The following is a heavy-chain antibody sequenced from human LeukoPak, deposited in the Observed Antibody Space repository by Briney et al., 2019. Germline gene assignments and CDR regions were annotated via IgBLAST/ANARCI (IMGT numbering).Heavy chain of an antibody. CDR2: ISGGGVST. V-gene: IGHV3-23*01. Sequence: PGGSLRLSCAASGFTFSSYAMSWVRQAPGMGLEWVSSISGGGVSTYYADSVKGRFTISRDNSKNTLYLQMNGLRAEDTAVYYCAKVRCSGSSCSPNWFDPWGQGTLVTVSS. CDR3: AKVRCSGSSCSPNWFDP. D-gene: IGHD2-2*01. CDR1: GFTFSSYA. J-gene: IGHJ5*02.